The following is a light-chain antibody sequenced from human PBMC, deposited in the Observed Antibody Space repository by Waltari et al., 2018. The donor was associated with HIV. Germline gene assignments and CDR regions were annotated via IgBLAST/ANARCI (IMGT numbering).Light chain of an antibody. CDR3: QSADSSGAWV. Sequence: SYDLTQPPSVSVSPGQTAWIACSGDELPKHYSYWYQQRPGQAPVLLIYKDNERPSGIPERFSGSSSGTTVTLTITGVQADDEADYWCQSADSSGAWVFGGGTKLTVL. CDR1: ELPKHY. CDR2: KDN. J-gene: IGLJ3*02. V-gene: IGLV3-25*03.